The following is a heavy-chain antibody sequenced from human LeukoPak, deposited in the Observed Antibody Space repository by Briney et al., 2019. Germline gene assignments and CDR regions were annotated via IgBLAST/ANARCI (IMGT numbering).Heavy chain of an antibody. CDR3: ARDLIYDNTGSARETNDAFDI. CDR2: ITPYNNNA. V-gene: IGHV1-18*04. J-gene: IGHJ3*02. Sequence: RASVKVSCKASGYTFTSYGINWVRQAPGQGLEWMGWITPYNNNAKYAQKFQGRVTMTTDTSTDIAYMDLRSLGSDDTAMYYCARDLIYDNTGSARETNDAFDIWGQGTMLIVSS. CDR1: GYTFTSYG. D-gene: IGHD5-12*01.